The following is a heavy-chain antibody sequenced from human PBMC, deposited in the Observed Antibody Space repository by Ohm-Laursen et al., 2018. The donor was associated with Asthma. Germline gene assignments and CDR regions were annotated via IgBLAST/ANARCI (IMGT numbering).Heavy chain of an antibody. CDR2: VSSGDGTRK. V-gene: IGHV3-30*03. CDR1: GFTFSNNG. CDR3: ARGRSGGCYWGPCDFNSPLDV. J-gene: IGHJ6*02. D-gene: IGHD2-15*01. Sequence: RSLRLSCTASGFTFSNNGMHWVRQAPGKGLEWVAAVSSGDGTRKYYADSVKGRFTISRDNSKNMLYLHMSSLRAEDTAVYYCARGRSGGCYWGPCDFNSPLDVWGQGTTVIVSS.